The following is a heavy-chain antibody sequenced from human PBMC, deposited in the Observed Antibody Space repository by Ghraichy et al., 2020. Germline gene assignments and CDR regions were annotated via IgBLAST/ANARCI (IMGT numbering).Heavy chain of an antibody. CDR2: INPSGGST. Sequence: ASVKVSCKASGYTFTSYYMHWVRQAPGQGLEWMGIINPSGGSTSYAQKFQGRVTMTRDTSTSTVYMELSSLRSEDTAVYYCARDLLGAAWGIAARRGYFDYWGQGTLVTVSS. CDR3: ARDLLGAAWGIAARRGYFDY. V-gene: IGHV1-46*01. D-gene: IGHD6-6*01. J-gene: IGHJ4*02. CDR1: GYTFTSYY.